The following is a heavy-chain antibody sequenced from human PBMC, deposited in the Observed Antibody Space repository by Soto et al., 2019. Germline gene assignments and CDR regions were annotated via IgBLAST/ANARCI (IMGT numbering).Heavy chain of an antibody. V-gene: IGHV1-8*01. CDR2: MNPNSGNR. CDR1: GYTFTSHD. J-gene: IGHJ4*02. Sequence: QVQLVQSGAEVKKSGASVKVSCKASGYTFTSHDINWVRQATGQGLEWMGWMNPNSGNRGYAQKFQDRVTMTRNTSISTAYRERSGLRSEDTAVYYCASWDYGDRARFDYWGQGTLVTVSS. CDR3: ASWDYGDRARFDY. D-gene: IGHD4-17*01.